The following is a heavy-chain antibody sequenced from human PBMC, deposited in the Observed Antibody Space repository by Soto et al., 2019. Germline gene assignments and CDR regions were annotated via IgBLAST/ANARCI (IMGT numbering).Heavy chain of an antibody. CDR2: LYSGGSA. J-gene: IGHJ4*02. V-gene: IGHV3-53*01. CDR3: AKEESCGGDCFVDY. CDR1: GFIVSDSY. D-gene: IGHD2-21*02. Sequence: GGSLRLSCAASGFIVSDSYMSWVRQAPGKGLEWVSVLYSGGSAFYADSVEGRFTISRDNSKNTLFLQMNSLRAEDTAVYYCAKEESCGGDCFVDYWGQGTLVTVSS.